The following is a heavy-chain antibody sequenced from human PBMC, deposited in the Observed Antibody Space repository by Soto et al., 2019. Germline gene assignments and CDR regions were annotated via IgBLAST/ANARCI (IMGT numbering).Heavy chain of an antibody. J-gene: IGHJ6*03. CDR1: GGSFSGYY. V-gene: IGHV4-34*01. CDR3: ARVVTGRLFYYYYMDV. Sequence: SETLSLTCAVYGGSFSGYYWSWIRQPPGKGLEWIGEINHSGSTNYNPSLKSRVTISVDTSKNQFSLKLSSVTAADTAVYYCARVVTGRLFYYYYMDVWGKGTTVTVSS. D-gene: IGHD3-10*01. CDR2: INHSGST.